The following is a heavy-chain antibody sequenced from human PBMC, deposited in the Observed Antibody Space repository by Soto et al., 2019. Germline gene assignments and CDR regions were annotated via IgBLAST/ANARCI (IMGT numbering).Heavy chain of an antibody. Sequence: PGGSLRLSCTASGFTFGEYAMSWVRQAPGKGLEWVGFIRSKAYGGTTEYAASVKGRFTISRDDSKSIAYLQMNSLKTEDTAVYYCTRELAVAPDVGYFDYWGQGTLVTVSS. CDR1: GFTFGEYA. CDR3: TRELAVAPDVGYFDY. V-gene: IGHV3-49*04. D-gene: IGHD6-19*01. J-gene: IGHJ4*02. CDR2: IRSKAYGGTT.